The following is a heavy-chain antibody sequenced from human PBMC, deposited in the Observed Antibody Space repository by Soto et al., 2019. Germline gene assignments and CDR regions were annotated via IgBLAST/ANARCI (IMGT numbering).Heavy chain of an antibody. J-gene: IGHJ6*03. V-gene: IGHV4-59*08. CDR3: ARLGITGGYYYYMDV. CDR1: GGSISSYY. CDR2: IYYSGST. Sequence: QVQLQESGPGLVKPSETLSLTCTVSGGSISSYYWSWIRQHPGKGLEWIGYIYYSGSTNYNPSLKSLVTISVDTSKNQFSLKLSSVTAADTAVYYCARLGITGGYYYYMDVWGKGTTVTVSS. D-gene: IGHD1-20*01.